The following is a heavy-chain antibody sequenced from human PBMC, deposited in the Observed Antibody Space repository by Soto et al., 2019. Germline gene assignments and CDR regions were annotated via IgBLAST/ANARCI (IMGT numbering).Heavy chain of an antibody. J-gene: IGHJ5*01. CDR2: MSYDGSNK. V-gene: IGHV3-30*18. CDR1: GFTFSTYG. Sequence: QVQLVESGGGVVQPGGSLRLSCAASGFTFSTYGMHWVRQAPGKGLEWLAVMSYDGSNKYYADSVRGRFTISRDNSKNSLYLKMNSLGGEDMSVYYCAKDFHRTPGSLEWFLDSWGQGTLVTVSS. D-gene: IGHD3-3*01. CDR3: AKDFHRTPGSLEWFLDS.